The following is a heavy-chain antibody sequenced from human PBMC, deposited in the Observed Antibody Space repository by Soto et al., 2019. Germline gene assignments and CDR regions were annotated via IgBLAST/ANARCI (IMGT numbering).Heavy chain of an antibody. CDR1: GFTFSSYW. D-gene: IGHD6-13*01. CDR3: ARVGSSSWDFDY. CDR2: INSDGSST. Sequence: GGSLRLSCAASGFTFSSYWMHWVRQAPGKGLVWVSRINSDGSSTSYADSVKGRFTISRDNAKNTLYLQMNSLRAEDTAVYYCARVGSSSWDFDYWGQGTLVTVSS. V-gene: IGHV3-74*01. J-gene: IGHJ4*02.